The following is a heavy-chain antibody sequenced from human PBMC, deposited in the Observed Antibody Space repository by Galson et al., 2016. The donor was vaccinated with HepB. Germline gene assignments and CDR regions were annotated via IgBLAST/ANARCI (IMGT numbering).Heavy chain of an antibody. Sequence: SVKVSCKVFGYRFTGYYIHWVRQDPGQGLEWMGWINAKTGDGISAPKFQGRVTVTRDKAASTAYMELNRLTSDDAAVYYCARGATSSFDYWGQGTLVVVSS. D-gene: IGHD2-2*01. V-gene: IGHV1-2*02. CDR1: GYRFTGYY. CDR2: INAKTGDG. CDR3: ARGATSSFDY. J-gene: IGHJ4*02.